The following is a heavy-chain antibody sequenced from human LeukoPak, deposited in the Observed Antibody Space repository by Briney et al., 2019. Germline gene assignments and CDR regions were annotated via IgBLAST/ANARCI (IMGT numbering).Heavy chain of an antibody. J-gene: IGHJ4*02. CDR1: GFTFSSYS. Sequence: GGSLRLSCAASGFTFSSYSMNWVRQAPGKGLEWVSSISSSSSYIYYADSVKGRFTISRDNAKNSLYLQMNSLRAEDTAVYHCARDRSLLDTLVFDYWGQGTLVTVSS. D-gene: IGHD5-18*01. V-gene: IGHV3-21*01. CDR3: ARDRSLLDTLVFDY. CDR2: ISSSSSYI.